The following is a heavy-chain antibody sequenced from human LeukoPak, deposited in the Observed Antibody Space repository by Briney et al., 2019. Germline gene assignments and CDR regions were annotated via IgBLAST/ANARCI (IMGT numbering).Heavy chain of an antibody. D-gene: IGHD6-13*01. CDR3: ARPSSSWRRDFDY. CDR1: GGSFSGYY. Sequence: SETLSLTCAVYGGSFSGYYWSWIRQPPGKGLEWIGEINHSGSTNYNPSLKSRVTISVDTSMNQFSLKLSSVTAADTAVYYCARPSSSWRRDFDYWGQGILVTVSS. CDR2: INHSGST. J-gene: IGHJ4*02. V-gene: IGHV4-34*01.